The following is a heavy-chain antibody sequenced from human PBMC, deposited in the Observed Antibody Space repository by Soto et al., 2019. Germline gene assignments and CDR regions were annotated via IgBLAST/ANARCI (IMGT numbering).Heavy chain of an antibody. CDR1: GLTFSALS. V-gene: IGHV3-48*01. D-gene: IGHD6-19*01. Sequence: GSLRLSCAASGLTFSALSMNWVRQAPGKGLEWVSYISSSATNTHYADSVKGRFTISRDNAKNSLYLQMNSLRAEDTAVYYCVNSGWSYWGQGTLVTVSS. CDR3: VNSGWSY. J-gene: IGHJ4*02. CDR2: ISSSATNT.